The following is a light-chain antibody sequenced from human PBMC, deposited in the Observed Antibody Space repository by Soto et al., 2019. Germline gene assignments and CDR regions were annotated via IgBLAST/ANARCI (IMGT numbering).Light chain of an antibody. V-gene: IGKV1-39*01. J-gene: IGKJ1*01. CDR2: AAS. CDR1: QSISSY. Sequence: DIQMTQSPSSLSASVGDRVTITCRASQSISSYLNWYQQKPGKAPKLLIYAASSLQSGVPSRFSGSGSGTDFTLTISSLQREDVATYYCQQSYSTPVTFGQGTKVEIK. CDR3: QQSYSTPVT.